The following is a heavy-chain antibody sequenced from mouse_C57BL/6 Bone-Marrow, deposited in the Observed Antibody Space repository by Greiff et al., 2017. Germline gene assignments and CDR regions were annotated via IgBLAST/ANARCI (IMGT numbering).Heavy chain of an antibody. CDR3: ARHDYSGFFDY. CDR1: GFTFSSYT. V-gene: IGHV5-9*01. CDR2: ISGGGGNT. D-gene: IGHD2-12*01. J-gene: IGHJ2*01. Sequence: EVQLVESGGGLVKPGGSLKLSCAASGFTFSSYTMSWVRQTPEKRLEWVATISGGGGNTYYPDSVKGRFTIARDNAKNTLYLQMSSLRSEDTALYYCARHDYSGFFDYWGQGTTLTVSS.